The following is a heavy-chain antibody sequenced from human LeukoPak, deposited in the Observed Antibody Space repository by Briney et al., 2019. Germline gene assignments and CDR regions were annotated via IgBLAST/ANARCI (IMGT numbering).Heavy chain of an antibody. J-gene: IGHJ4*02. CDR3: AKDQRNFDY. CDR1: GFTFSSYA. Sequence: SGGSLRLSCAASGFTFSSYAMHWVRQAPGKGLEWVAVISYDGSNKYYADSVKGRFTISRDNSKNTLYLQMNSLRAEDTAVYYCAKDQRNFDYWGQGTLVTVSS. D-gene: IGHD1-1*01. V-gene: IGHV3-30-3*01. CDR2: ISYDGSNK.